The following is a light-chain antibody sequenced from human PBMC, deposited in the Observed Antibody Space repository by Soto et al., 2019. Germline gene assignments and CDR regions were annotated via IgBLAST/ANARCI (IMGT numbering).Light chain of an antibody. CDR3: QQYIDWPPYT. CDR1: QSVSSN. CDR2: GAS. J-gene: IGKJ2*01. Sequence: EIVLTQSPGTLSLSPGERATLSCRASQSVSSNLAWYQQKPGQAPRLLIYGASTRATGIPARFSGSGSGTDFTLTISSLQSEDFAVYYCQQYIDWPPYTFGQGTKVDI. V-gene: IGKV3-15*01.